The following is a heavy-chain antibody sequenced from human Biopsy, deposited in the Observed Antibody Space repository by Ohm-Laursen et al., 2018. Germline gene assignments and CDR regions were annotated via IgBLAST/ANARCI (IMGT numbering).Heavy chain of an antibody. CDR2: IFSGGTT. D-gene: IGHD3-10*01. V-gene: IGHV4-4*07. CDR3: AREAGEHSLLGLDH. J-gene: IGHJ4*02. Sequence: SETLSLTCAVSGDSINSNYWNWIRQPAGKGLEWIGRIFSGGTTNYNPSLQSRVTMSIDASKNQFSLRLNSVTAADTAVYYCAREAGEHSLLGLDHWGQGALVTVSS. CDR1: GDSINSNY.